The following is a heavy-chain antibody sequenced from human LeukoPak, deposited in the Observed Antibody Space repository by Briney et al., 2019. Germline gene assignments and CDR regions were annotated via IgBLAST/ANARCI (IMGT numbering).Heavy chain of an antibody. Sequence: GGSLRLSCAASGFTFSTYGMHWVRQAPGKGLEWVAVISYDGTNKYYTDSVKGRFTISRDNSKNTLYLQMNSLRPEDTAVFYCAKDSLAGYLRGYFDDWAREPRSPSLQ. CDR2: ISYDGTNK. D-gene: IGHD3-9*01. CDR3: AKDSLAGYLRGYFDD. J-gene: IGHJ4*02. V-gene: IGHV3-30*18. CDR1: GFTFSTYG.